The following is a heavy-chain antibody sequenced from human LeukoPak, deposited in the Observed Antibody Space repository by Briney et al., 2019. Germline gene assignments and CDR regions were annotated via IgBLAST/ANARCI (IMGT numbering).Heavy chain of an antibody. V-gene: IGHV4-34*01. CDR3: ARGSRQLETFDY. CDR2: INHSGST. J-gene: IGHJ4*02. Sequence: SETLSLTCAVYGGSFSGYYWSWIRQPPGKGLEWIGEINHSGSTNYNPSLKSRVTISVDTSKNQFSLKLSSVTAADTAVYYCARGSRQLETFDYWGQGTLVTVSS. D-gene: IGHD6-13*01. CDR1: GGSFSGYY.